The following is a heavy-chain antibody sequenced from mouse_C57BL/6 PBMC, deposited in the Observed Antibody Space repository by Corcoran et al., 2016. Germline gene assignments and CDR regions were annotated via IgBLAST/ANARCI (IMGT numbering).Heavy chain of an antibody. CDR1: GYTFTSYG. J-gene: IGHJ4*01. CDR2: IYPSSGNT. Sequence: QVQLQQSGAELARPGASVKLSCKASGYTFTSYGISWVKQRTGQGLEWIGEIYPSSGNTYYNEKFKGKATLTADKSSSTAYMELRSLTSEDSTVYFYARRGGYDGYYYAMDYWGQGTSVTVSS. D-gene: IGHD2-2*01. V-gene: IGHV1-81*01. CDR3: ARRGGYDGYYYAMDY.